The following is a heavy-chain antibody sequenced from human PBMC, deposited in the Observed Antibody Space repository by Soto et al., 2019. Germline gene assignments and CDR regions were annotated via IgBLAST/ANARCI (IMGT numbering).Heavy chain of an antibody. CDR2: ISGSGRTT. D-gene: IGHD3-16*01. V-gene: IGHV3-23*01. CDR1: GFTFGSYA. CDR3: AKFRGPSYSYYSMDV. Sequence: EVQLLESGGGLVQPGGSLRLSCAASGFTFGSYAMNWLRQAPGRGLECVSVISGSGRTTYYADAVKGRFTVSRDNSKNTLYLQMTSLRAEDTALYYCAKFRGPSYSYYSMDVWGKGTTVTVSS. J-gene: IGHJ6*03.